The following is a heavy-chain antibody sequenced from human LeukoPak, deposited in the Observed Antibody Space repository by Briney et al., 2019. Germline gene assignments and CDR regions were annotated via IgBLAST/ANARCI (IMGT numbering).Heavy chain of an antibody. CDR1: GYTFTGYY. J-gene: IGHJ4*02. D-gene: IGHD2-2*02. Sequence: ASVKVSCKASGYTFTGYYMHWVRQAPGQGLEWMGWINPNSGGTNYAQKFRGRVTMTRDTSISTAYMELSRLRSDDTAVYYCARVQRYCSSTSCYRSFDYWGQGTLVTVSS. CDR2: INPNSGGT. CDR3: ARVQRYCSSTSCYRSFDY. V-gene: IGHV1-2*02.